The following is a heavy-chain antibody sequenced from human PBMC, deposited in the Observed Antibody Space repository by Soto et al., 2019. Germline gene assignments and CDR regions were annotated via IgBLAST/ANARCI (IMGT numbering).Heavy chain of an antibody. CDR3: ARPESSGWYVPYY. CDR1: GYSFTSYW. V-gene: IGHV5-51*01. D-gene: IGHD6-19*01. J-gene: IGHJ4*02. Sequence: GESLKISCKGSGYSFTSYWIGWVRQLPGKGLEWMGIIYPGDSDTRYSPSFQGQVTISADKSISTAYLQWSSLKASDTVMYYCARPESSGWYVPYYWGQGTLVTVSS. CDR2: IYPGDSDT.